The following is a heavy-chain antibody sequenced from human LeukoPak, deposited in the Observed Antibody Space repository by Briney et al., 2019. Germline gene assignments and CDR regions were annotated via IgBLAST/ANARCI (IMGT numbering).Heavy chain of an antibody. D-gene: IGHD3-22*01. CDR3: AKDQPNYYDCNGHYYKLNGDC. J-gene: IGHJ4*02. V-gene: IGHV3-23*01. Sequence: GGSLRLSCAASGFTFSSYAMSWVRQAPGKGLEWVSSITSSGTATYYADSVKGRFTISRDNANNTLYLQMNSLRAEDTAVYYCAKDQPNYYDCNGHYYKLNGDCWGQGTLVTVSS. CDR1: GFTFSSYA. CDR2: ITSSGTAT.